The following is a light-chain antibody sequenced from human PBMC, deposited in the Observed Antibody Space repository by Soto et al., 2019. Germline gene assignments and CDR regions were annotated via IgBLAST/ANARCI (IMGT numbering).Light chain of an antibody. J-gene: IGKJ1*01. V-gene: IGKV1-5*01. CDR1: QNVSTW. CDR2: DVS. Sequence: SSSVGDRVTMTCRASQNVSTWLAWYQHKPRKAPKLLLFDVSNLESGVPSRFSGSGSGTEFTLTISSLQSDDFATYYCQQYDSYRTFGQGTKVDIK. CDR3: QQYDSYRT.